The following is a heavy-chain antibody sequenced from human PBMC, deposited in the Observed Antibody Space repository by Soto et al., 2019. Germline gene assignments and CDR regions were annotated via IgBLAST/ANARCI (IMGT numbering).Heavy chain of an antibody. Sequence: ASVKVSCKASGGTFSSYAISWVRQAPGQGLEWMGGIIPIFGTANYAQKFQGRVTITADESTSTAYMELSSLRSEYTAVYYCARDPPLGGYSGYDRFDYWGQGTLVTVSS. CDR3: ARDPPLGGYSGYDRFDY. CDR1: GGTFSSYA. CDR2: IIPIFGTA. D-gene: IGHD5-12*01. V-gene: IGHV1-69*13. J-gene: IGHJ4*02.